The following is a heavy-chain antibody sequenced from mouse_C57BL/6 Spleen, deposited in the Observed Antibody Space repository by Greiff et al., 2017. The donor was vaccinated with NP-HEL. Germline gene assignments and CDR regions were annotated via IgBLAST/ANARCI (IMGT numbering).Heavy chain of an antibody. Sequence: EVKLVESGGGLVQPKGSLKLSCAASGFSFNTYAMNWVRQAPGKGLEWVARIRSKSNNYATYYADSVKDRFTISRDDSESMLYLQMNNLKTEDTAMYYCVRPNYHYAMDCWGQGTSVTVSS. D-gene: IGHD2-1*01. CDR2: IRSKSNNYAT. CDR3: VRPNYHYAMDC. CDR1: GFSFNTYA. V-gene: IGHV10-1*01. J-gene: IGHJ4*01.